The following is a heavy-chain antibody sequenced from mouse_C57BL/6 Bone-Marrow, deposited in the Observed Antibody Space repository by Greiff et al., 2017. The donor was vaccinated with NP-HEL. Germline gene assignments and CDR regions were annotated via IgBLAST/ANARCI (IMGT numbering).Heavy chain of an antibody. CDR3: ATQLRLDY. J-gene: IGHJ4*01. D-gene: IGHD3-2*02. CDR2: IDPSDSYT. V-gene: IGHV1-59*01. Sequence: QVQLQQPGAELVRPGTSVKLSCKASGYTFTSYWMHWVKQRPGQGLEWIGVIDPSDSYTNYNQKFKGKATLTVDTSSSTAYMQLSSLTSEDSAVYYCATQLRLDYWGQGTSVTVSS. CDR1: GYTFTSYW.